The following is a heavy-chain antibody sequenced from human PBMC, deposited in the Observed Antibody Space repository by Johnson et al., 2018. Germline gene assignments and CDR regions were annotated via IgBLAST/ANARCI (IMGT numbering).Heavy chain of an antibody. J-gene: IGHJ4*02. D-gene: IGHD6-13*01. V-gene: IGHV3-48*01. CDR3: ARTNTWYTPIEY. Sequence: EVQLLESGGGLVQPGGSLRLSCAASGFTFSTYSMNWVRQAPGKGLEWISYITSSSSTIYYADSVKGRFTISRDNSKNTLYLQMNSLRAEDTAVYYCARTNTWYTPIEYWGQGTLVTVSS. CDR1: GFTFSTYS. CDR2: ITSSSSTI.